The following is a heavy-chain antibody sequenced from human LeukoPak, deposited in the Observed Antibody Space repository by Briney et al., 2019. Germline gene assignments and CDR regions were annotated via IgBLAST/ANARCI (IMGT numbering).Heavy chain of an antibody. CDR2: ISYDGSNK. V-gene: IGHV3-30*04. CDR3: ARDGERWLQPFAY. D-gene: IGHD5-24*01. CDR1: GFTFSSYA. Sequence: GSLRLSCAASGFTFSSYAMHWVRQAPGKGLEWVAVISYDGSNKYYADSVKGRFTISRDNSKNTLYLQMNSLRAEDTAVYYCARDGERWLQPFAYWGQGTLVTVSS. J-gene: IGHJ4*02.